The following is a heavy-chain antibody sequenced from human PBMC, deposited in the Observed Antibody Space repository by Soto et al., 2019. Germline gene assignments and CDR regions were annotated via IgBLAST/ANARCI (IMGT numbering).Heavy chain of an antibody. Sequence: QVQLQESGPGLVKPSETLSLTCTVSGGSVSSGSYYWSWIRQPPGKGLEWIGYIYYSGSTNYNPSLKSRVTISVDTSKNQFSLKLSSVTAADTAVYYCARGRVNDYGDYAGDGMDVWGQGTTVTVSS. CDR3: ARGRVNDYGDYAGDGMDV. V-gene: IGHV4-61*01. J-gene: IGHJ6*02. CDR2: IYYSGST. D-gene: IGHD4-17*01. CDR1: GGSVSSGSYY.